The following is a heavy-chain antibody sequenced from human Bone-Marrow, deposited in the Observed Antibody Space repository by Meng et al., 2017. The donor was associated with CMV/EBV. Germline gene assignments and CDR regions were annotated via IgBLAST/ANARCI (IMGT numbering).Heavy chain of an antibody. J-gene: IGHJ4*02. CDR3: AREVCTGKPFDY. CDR2: IKQDRSEK. V-gene: IGHV3-7*01. Sequence: GESLKISCAASGFTFSSYWMSWVRQAPGKGLEWVANIKQDRSEKYYVDSVKGRFTISRDNAKNSLYLQMNSLRAEDTAVYYCAREVCTGKPFDYWGQGTLVTVSS. D-gene: IGHD2-8*01. CDR1: GFTFSSYW.